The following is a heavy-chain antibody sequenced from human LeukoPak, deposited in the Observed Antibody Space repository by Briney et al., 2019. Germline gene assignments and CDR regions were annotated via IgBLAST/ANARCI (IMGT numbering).Heavy chain of an antibody. CDR1: GGTFSSYA. D-gene: IGHD6-6*01. J-gene: IGHJ4*02. CDR2: IIPILGIA. Sequence: SVKVSCKASGGTFSSYAISWVRQAPGQGLEWMGRIIPILGIANYAQKLQGRVTMTTDTSTSTAYMELRSLRSDDTAVYYCARSIAARRGDFDYWGQGTLVTVSS. V-gene: IGHV1-69*04. CDR3: ARSIAARRGDFDY.